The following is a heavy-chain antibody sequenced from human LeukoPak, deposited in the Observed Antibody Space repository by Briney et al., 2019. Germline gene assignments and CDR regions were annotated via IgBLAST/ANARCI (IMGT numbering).Heavy chain of an antibody. D-gene: IGHD1-7*01. CDR2: INHSGST. CDR3: ARRWNSLKNFDY. J-gene: IGHJ4*02. CDR1: GGSFSGYY. Sequence: SETLSLTCAVYGGSFSGYYWSWIRQPPGKGLEWIGEINHSGSTNYNPSLKSRATISVDTSKNQFSLKLSSVTAADTAVYYCARRWNSLKNFDYWGQGTLVTVSS. V-gene: IGHV4-34*01.